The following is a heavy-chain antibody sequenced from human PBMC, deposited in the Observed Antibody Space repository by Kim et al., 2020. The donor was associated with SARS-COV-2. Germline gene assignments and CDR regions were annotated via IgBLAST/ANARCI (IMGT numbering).Heavy chain of an antibody. V-gene: IGHV4-61*01. CDR3: TRDGLLENGAQRGFDY. D-gene: IGHD4-17*01. CDR1: GGSVSSSTYY. CDR2: IYYNGNI. Sequence: SETLSLTCTVSGGSVSSSTYYWTWIRQPPGKGLEWIGYIYYNGNINYNPSLKSRVTISLDTSKNQFSLKLSSVTAADTAVYYCTRDGLLENGAQRGFDYWGQGTLVTVSS. J-gene: IGHJ4*02.